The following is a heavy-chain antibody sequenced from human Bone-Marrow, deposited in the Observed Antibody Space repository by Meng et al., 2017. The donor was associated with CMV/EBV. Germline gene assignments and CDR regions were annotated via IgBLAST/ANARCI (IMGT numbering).Heavy chain of an antibody. Sequence: GESLKISCAASGFTFSRYVMHWVRQAPGKGLEWVAFIRYDGSNKYYADSVKGRFTISRDNSKNTLYLQMNSLRAEDTAVYYCARDRGVPAATYYYYYGMDVWGQGTTVTVSS. V-gene: IGHV3-30*02. CDR1: GFTFSRYV. J-gene: IGHJ6*02. CDR2: IRYDGSNK. CDR3: ARDRGVPAATYYYYYGMDV. D-gene: IGHD2-2*01.